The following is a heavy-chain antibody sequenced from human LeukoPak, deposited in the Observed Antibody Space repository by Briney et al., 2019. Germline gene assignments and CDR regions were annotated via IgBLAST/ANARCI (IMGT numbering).Heavy chain of an antibody. V-gene: IGHV4-34*01. CDR1: GGSFSGYY. D-gene: IGHD2-15*01. CDR3: ARRDSYCSGGSCYSTGSDRMGYYYMDV. Sequence: PSETLSLTCAVYGGSFSGYYWSWIRQPPGKGLEWIGEINHSGSTNYNPSLKSRVTISVDTSKNQFSLKLSSVTAADTAVYYCARRDSYCSGGSCYSTGSDRMGYYYMDVWGKGTTVTISS. J-gene: IGHJ6*03. CDR2: INHSGST.